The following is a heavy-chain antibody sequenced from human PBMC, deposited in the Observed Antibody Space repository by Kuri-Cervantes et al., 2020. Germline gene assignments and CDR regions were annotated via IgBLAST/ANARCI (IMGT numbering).Heavy chain of an antibody. CDR3: ARDYDPMILWFGESYYYGMDV. V-gene: IGHV1-58*01. CDR1: GFTFTSSA. CDR2: IVVGSGNT. Sequence: SVKVSCKASGFTFTSSAVQWVRQARGQRLEWIGWIVVGSGNTNYAQKFQERVTMTRNTSISTAYMELSSLRSEDTAVYYCARDYDPMILWFGESYYYGMDVWGQGTTVTVSS. D-gene: IGHD3-10*01. J-gene: IGHJ6*02.